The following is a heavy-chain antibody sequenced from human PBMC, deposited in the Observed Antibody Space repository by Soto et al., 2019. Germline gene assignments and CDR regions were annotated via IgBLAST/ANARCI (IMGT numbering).Heavy chain of an antibody. V-gene: IGHV3-49*03. CDR1: GFTFGDYA. CDR2: IRSKAYGGTT. J-gene: IGHJ5*02. Sequence: GGSLRLSCTASGFTFGDYAMSWFRQAPGKGLEWVGFIRSKAYGGTTEYAASVKGRFTISRDDSKSIAYLQMNSLKTEDTAVYYCTRDGPNYDFWSGSMYNWFDPWGQGTLVTVSS. CDR3: TRDGPNYDFWSGSMYNWFDP. D-gene: IGHD3-3*01.